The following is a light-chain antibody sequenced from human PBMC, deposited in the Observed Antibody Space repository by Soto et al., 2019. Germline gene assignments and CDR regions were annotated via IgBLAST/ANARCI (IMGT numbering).Light chain of an antibody. CDR1: SSDVGGYNY. CDR3: RSYTSSTPDV. Sequence: QSVLTQPASVSGSPGQSITISCTGTSSDVGGYNYVSRYQQHPGKAPKLMIYEVSNRPSGVSNRFSVSNSGTTASLAISGLPAEVEDDYYSRSYTSSTPDVFGTWTKVTVL. J-gene: IGLJ1*01. V-gene: IGLV2-14*01. CDR2: EVS.